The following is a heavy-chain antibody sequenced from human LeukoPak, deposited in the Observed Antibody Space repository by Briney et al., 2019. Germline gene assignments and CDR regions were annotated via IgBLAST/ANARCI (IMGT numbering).Heavy chain of an antibody. Sequence: SQTLSLTCAVSGGSISSGGYSWSWIRQPPGKAMEFVAYIYYTGNTYFNPSLKSRVTISVDTSKNQFSLKLSSVTAADTAVYYCARVLAAAGNNWFDPWGQGTLVTVSS. D-gene: IGHD6-13*01. CDR3: ARVLAAAGNNWFDP. J-gene: IGHJ5*02. V-gene: IGHV4-30-4*07. CDR1: GGSISSGGYS. CDR2: IYYTGNT.